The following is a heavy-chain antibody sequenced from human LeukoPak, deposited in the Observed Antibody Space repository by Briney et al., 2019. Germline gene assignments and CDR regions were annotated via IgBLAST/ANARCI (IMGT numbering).Heavy chain of an antibody. Sequence: PSETLSLTCTVSGGSISSYYWSWIRQPAGKGLEWIGRIYTSGSTYYNPSLKSRVTISVDTSKNQFSLKLSSVTAADTAVYYCARDQATRGDYYGSGSPAFFDYWGQGSLVTVSS. J-gene: IGHJ4*02. CDR1: GGSISSYY. D-gene: IGHD3-10*01. CDR2: IYTSGST. V-gene: IGHV4-4*07. CDR3: ARDQATRGDYYGSGSPAFFDY.